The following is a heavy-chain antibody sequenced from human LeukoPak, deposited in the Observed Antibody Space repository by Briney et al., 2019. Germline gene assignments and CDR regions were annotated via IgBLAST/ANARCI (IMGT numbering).Heavy chain of an antibody. CDR1: GFTSSSYA. Sequence: GGSLRLSCAASGFTSSSYAMRLVRQAPGKELKWVSAISGSGGSTYYADSVKGRFTISRDNSKNTLYLQMNSLRAEDTALYSCAKVFMFYYFDCWGQGTLVTVSS. CDR3: AKVFMFYYFDC. V-gene: IGHV3-23*01. CDR2: ISGSGGST. D-gene: IGHD3/OR15-3a*01. J-gene: IGHJ4*02.